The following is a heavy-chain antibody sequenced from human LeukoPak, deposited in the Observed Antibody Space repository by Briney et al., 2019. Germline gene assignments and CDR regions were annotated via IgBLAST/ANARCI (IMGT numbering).Heavy chain of an antibody. CDR2: INPNSGGT. CDR1: GYTFTGYY. V-gene: IGHV1-2*02. D-gene: IGHD5-12*01. CDR3: ARDGLVATIPRR. J-gene: IGHJ4*02. Sequence: ASVKVSCKASGYTFTGYYMHWVRQAPGQGLEWMGWINPNSGGTNYAQKIQGRVTMTRDTSISTAYMELSRLRSDDTAVYYCARDGLVATIPRRWGQGTLVTVS.